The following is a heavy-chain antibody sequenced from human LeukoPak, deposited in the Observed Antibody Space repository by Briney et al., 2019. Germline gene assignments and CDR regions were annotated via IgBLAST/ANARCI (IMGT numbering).Heavy chain of an antibody. CDR1: GASISSNY. D-gene: IGHD4-17*01. Sequence: SETLSLTCTVSGASISSNYWSWIRQPPGKGLEWIGYIYYSGSTKYNPSLQSRVTISLDTSKNQFSLKLRSLTAADTAVYYCARGSTVLYYYYYMDVWGKGTTVTVSS. V-gene: IGHV4-59*01. CDR2: IYYSGST. J-gene: IGHJ6*03. CDR3: ARGSTVLYYYYYMDV.